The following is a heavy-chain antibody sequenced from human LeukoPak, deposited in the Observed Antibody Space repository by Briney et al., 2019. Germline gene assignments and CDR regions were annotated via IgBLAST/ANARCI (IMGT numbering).Heavy chain of an antibody. CDR3: AREPRSITIFGVVDYGMDV. D-gene: IGHD3-3*01. V-gene: IGHV4-30-4*01. CDR2: ISYSGST. CDR1: GGSISSGDYY. Sequence: SQTLSLTCTVSGGSISSGDYYWSWIRQPPGKGLEWIGYISYSGSTYYNPSLKSRVTISVDTSKNQFSLKLSSVTAADTAVYYCAREPRSITIFGVVDYGMDVWGQGTTVTVSS. J-gene: IGHJ6*02.